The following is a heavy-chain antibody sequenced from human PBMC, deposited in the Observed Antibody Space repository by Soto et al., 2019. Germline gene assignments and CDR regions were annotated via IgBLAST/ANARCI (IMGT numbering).Heavy chain of an antibody. Sequence: QVQLQQWGAGLLKPSETLSLTFAVYGGSFSGYYWSWIRQPPGKGLEWIGEINHSGSTNYNPSLKSRVTISVDTSKNQFSLKLSSVDAADTAVYYCARGDLAPRTYAFWSGSHLYYFDHWGQGTMVTVSS. J-gene: IGHJ4*02. D-gene: IGHD3-3*01. V-gene: IGHV4-34*01. CDR1: GGSFSGYY. CDR2: INHSGST. CDR3: ARGDLAPRTYAFWSGSHLYYFDH.